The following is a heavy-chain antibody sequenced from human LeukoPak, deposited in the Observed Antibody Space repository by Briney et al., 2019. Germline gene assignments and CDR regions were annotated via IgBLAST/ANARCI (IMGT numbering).Heavy chain of an antibody. V-gene: IGHV3-21*01. D-gene: IGHD6-19*01. J-gene: IGHJ4*02. Sequence: PGGSLRLSCAASGFTFSSYRMNWVRQAPGKGLEGGSSISSSSSYIYYALSVKGRFTISRDNPKHSLYLQMTSLRAEDTAVYYCAREISGIAVVGIDYWGQGTLVTVSS. CDR2: ISSSSSYI. CDR1: GFTFSSYR. CDR3: AREISGIAVVGIDY.